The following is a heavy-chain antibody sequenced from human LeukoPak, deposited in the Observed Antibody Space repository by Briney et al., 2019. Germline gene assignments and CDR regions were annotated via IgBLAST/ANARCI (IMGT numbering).Heavy chain of an antibody. V-gene: IGHV4-34*01. CDR2: INHSGST. CDR1: GFTFSDYY. D-gene: IGHD6-19*01. CDR3: ARQSGAVAGSYPFDY. J-gene: IGHJ4*02. Sequence: GSLRLSCAASGFTFSDYYMTWIRQPPGKGLEWIGEINHSGSTNYNPSLKSRVTISVDTSKNQFSLKLSSVTAADTAVYYCARQSGAVAGSYPFDYWGQGTLVTVSS.